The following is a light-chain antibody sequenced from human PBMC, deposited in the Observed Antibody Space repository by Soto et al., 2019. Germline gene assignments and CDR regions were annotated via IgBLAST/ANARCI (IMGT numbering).Light chain of an antibody. CDR2: KDS. Sequence: SSELTQPPSVSVSPGQTARITCSGDALPKQYAYWYQQKPGQAPVLMIYKDSERPSGIPERFSGSTSGTTVTLTISGVQAEDEADYYCQSIDASATYDVFGTGTKLTVL. V-gene: IGLV3-25*03. CDR1: ALPKQY. CDR3: QSIDASATYDV. J-gene: IGLJ1*01.